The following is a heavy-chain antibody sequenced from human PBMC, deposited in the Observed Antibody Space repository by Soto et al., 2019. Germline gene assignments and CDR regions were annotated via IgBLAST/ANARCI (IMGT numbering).Heavy chain of an antibody. V-gene: IGHV1-46*01. D-gene: IGHD2-15*01. CDR3: ARGYESCSGGSCYGDYYYYGMDV. CDR1: GYTFTSYY. J-gene: IGHJ6*02. CDR2: INPSGGST. Sequence: ASVKVSCKASGYTFTSYYMHWVRQAPGQGLEWMGIINPSGGSTSYAQKFQGRVTMTRDTSTSTVYMELSSLRSEDTAVYYCARGYESCSGGSCYGDYYYYGMDVWGQGTTVTVSS.